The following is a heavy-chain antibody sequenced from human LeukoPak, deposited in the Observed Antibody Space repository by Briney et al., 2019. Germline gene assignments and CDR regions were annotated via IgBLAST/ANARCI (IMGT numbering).Heavy chain of an antibody. D-gene: IGHD3-9*01. CDR3: ARQSYDILTGYYIGAFDI. CDR2: IDPSDSYT. V-gene: IGHV5-10-1*01. CDR1: GYSFTTYW. J-gene: IGHJ3*02. Sequence: GESLKISCQGSGYSFTTYWISWVRQMPGKGLEWMGRIDPSDSYTNYSPSFQGHVTISADKPISTAYLQWSSLKASDTAMYYCARQSYDILTGYYIGAFDIWGPGTMATVSS.